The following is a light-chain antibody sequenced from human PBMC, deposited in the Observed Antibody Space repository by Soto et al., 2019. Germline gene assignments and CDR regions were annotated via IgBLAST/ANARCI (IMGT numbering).Light chain of an antibody. Sequence: QSVLTQPPSASGTPGQRVTISCSGSSSNIGSNTVNWYQQLPGTAPKLLIYSNNQRPSGVPDRFSGSKSGTSASLAISGLKSEDEADYYCAAWDDSLNARVFGTGTKVTVL. V-gene: IGLV1-44*01. CDR3: AAWDDSLNARV. CDR1: SSNIGSNT. CDR2: SNN. J-gene: IGLJ1*01.